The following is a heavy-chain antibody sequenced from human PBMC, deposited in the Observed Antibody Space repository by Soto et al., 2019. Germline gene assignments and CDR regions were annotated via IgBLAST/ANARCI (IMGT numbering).Heavy chain of an antibody. J-gene: IGHJ1*01. V-gene: IGHV3-23*01. CDR1: GFTFRDYA. Sequence: GGSLRLSCAASGFTFRDYAMNWVRLSPGKGLEWVSDISGNGNSARYADSVKGRFTISRDNSKDTLYLQMNSLRVDDTAVYYCVKDESINWYSGHFRHWGQGTLVTVSS. CDR3: VKDESINWYSGHFRH. CDR2: ISGNGNSA. D-gene: IGHD6-13*01.